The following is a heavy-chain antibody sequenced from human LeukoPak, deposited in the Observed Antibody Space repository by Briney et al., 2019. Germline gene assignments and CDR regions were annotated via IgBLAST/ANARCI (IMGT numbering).Heavy chain of an antibody. D-gene: IGHD2/OR15-2a*01. CDR1: GFTVSSSY. CDR3: ARDANKKNYFDC. V-gene: IGHV3-53*01. J-gene: IGHJ4*02. Sequence: QPGGSLRLSCAAFGFTVSSSYMNWVRQAPGKGLEWVSVIYTGGSTYYADSVKGRFTISRDNSKNTLYLQMNSLRAEDTAVYYCARDANKKNYFDCWGQGTLVTVSS. CDR2: IYTGGST.